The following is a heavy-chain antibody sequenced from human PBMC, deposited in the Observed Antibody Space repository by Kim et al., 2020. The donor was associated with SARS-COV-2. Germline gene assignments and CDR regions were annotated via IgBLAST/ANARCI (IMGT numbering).Heavy chain of an antibody. CDR2: IDPSDSYT. V-gene: IGHV5-10-1*01. D-gene: IGHD3-22*01. CDR3: ARRAYYYDSSGYPRYYYYYGMDV. J-gene: IGHJ6*02. Sequence: GESLKISCKGSGYSFTSYWISWVRQMPGKGLEWMGRIDPSDSYTNYSPSFQGHVTISADKSISTAYLQWSSLKASDTAMYYCARRAYYYDSSGYPRYYYYYGMDVWGQGTTVTVSS. CDR1: GYSFTSYW.